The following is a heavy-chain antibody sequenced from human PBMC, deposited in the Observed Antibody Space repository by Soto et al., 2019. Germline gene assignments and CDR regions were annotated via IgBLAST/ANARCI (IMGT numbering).Heavy chain of an antibody. Sequence: QVQLQESGPGLVKPSETLSLTCTVSGDSISSHWWSWIRQSPGKGLEWIAYINYSGTSNYNPSLRSRVTVAVDRSTNQFSLKVTSVTAADTAIYYCAREVAQGSNNWFDPWGQGTLVTVSS. J-gene: IGHJ5*02. CDR1: GDSISSHW. CDR2: INYSGTS. CDR3: AREVAQGSNNWFDP. V-gene: IGHV4-59*11.